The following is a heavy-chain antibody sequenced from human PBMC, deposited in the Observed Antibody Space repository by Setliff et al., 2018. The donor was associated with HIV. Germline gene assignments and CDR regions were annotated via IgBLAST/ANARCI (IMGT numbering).Heavy chain of an antibody. CDR2: IYSAGSA. J-gene: IGHJ6*02. V-gene: IGHV3-53*01. Sequence: GGSLRLSCKVSGFDVSSNYMSWVRQAPGKGLEWVSVIYSAGSAYYVDSVKGRFSISRDNSNNTVYLQMNSLRGDDTAVYYCARVLSRSYYGMDVWGQGTTVTVS. CDR3: ARVLSRSYYGMDV. CDR1: GFDVSSNY. D-gene: IGHD3-16*02.